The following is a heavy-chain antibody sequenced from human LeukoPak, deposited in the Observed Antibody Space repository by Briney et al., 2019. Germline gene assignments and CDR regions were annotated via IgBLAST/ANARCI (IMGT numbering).Heavy chain of an antibody. V-gene: IGHV4-59*08. CDR2: IYYSGST. D-gene: IGHD4-17*01. Sequence: SETLSLTCTVSGGSISGYYWSWIRQPPGKGLEWIGYIYYSGSTNYNPSLKSRVTISVDTSKNRFSLKLSSVTAADTAVYYCARHDHHTVTTGDYYYYMDVWGKGTTVTVSS. CDR3: ARHDHHTVTTGDYYYYMDV. J-gene: IGHJ6*03. CDR1: GGSISGYY.